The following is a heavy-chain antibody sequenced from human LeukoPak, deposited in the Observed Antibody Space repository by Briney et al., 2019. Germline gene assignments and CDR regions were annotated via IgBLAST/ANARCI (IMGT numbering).Heavy chain of an antibody. CDR1: GFTFSSYG. Sequence: GGSLRLSCAASGFTFSSYGMHWVRQAPGKGLEWVAVISYDGSNKYYADSVKGRFTISRDNSKNTLYLQLNSLRAEDTAVYHCAKSLLRPAYWGQGTLVTVSS. J-gene: IGHJ4*02. V-gene: IGHV3-30*18. CDR2: ISYDGSNK. D-gene: IGHD3-3*01. CDR3: AKSLLRPAY.